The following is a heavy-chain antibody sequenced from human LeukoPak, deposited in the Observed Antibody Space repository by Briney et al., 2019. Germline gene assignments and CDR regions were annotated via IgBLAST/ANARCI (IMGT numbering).Heavy chain of an antibody. CDR3: AKDRVLLWFGELGGYFDY. V-gene: IGHV3-23*01. D-gene: IGHD3-10*01. J-gene: IGHJ4*02. Sequence: SGGSLRLSCAASGFTFSSYAMSRVRQPPGKGLEWVSAISGSGGSTYYADSVKGRFTISRDNSKNTLYLQMNSLRAEDTAVYYCAKDRVLLWFGELGGYFDYWGQGTLVTVSS. CDR1: GFTFSSYA. CDR2: ISGSGGST.